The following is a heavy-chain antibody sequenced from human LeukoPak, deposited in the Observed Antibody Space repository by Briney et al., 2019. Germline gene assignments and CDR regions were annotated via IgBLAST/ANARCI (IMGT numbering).Heavy chain of an antibody. D-gene: IGHD1-26*01. J-gene: IGHJ3*01. V-gene: IGHV3-74*01. CDR2: INNDGGYT. CDR3: AREGSSLADAFDL. CDR1: GFTFNDYW. Sequence: GGSLRRSCAASGFTFNDYWMHWVSQAPGKGLVWVSRINNDGGYTISAHNAKGRFTISRDNAKNTLYLQMNSLRAEDTAVYYCAREGSSLADAFDLWGQGTMVTVSS.